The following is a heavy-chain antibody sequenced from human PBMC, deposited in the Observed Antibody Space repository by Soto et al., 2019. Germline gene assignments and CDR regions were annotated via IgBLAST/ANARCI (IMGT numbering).Heavy chain of an antibody. CDR1: GFTFSSYA. V-gene: IGHV3-23*01. CDR2: ISGSGGST. Sequence: VGSLRLSGAASGFTFSSYAMSWVRQAPGKGLEWVSAISGSGGSTYYADSVKGRFTISRDNSKNTLYLQMNSLRAEDTAVYYCAKVKEAMIVVVIADNYFDYWGQGTLVTVSS. J-gene: IGHJ4*02. D-gene: IGHD3-22*01. CDR3: AKVKEAMIVVVIADNYFDY.